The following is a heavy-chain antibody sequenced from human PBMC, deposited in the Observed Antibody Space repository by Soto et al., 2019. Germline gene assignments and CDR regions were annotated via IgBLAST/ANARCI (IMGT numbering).Heavy chain of an antibody. V-gene: IGHV3-53*01. CDR3: ARAPGGYDYGGNVRDEFDY. Sequence: EVQLVESGGGLIQPGGSLRLSCAASGFTVSSNYMSWVRQAPGKGLEWVSVIYSGGSTYYADSVKGRFTISRDNSKNTLYLQMNSLRAEDTAVYYCARAPGGYDYGGNVRDEFDYWGQGTLVTVSS. CDR2: IYSGGST. J-gene: IGHJ4*02. D-gene: IGHD4-17*01. CDR1: GFTVSSNY.